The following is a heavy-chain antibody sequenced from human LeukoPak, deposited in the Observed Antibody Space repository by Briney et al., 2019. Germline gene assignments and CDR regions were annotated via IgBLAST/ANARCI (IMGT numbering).Heavy chain of an antibody. CDR2: MNPNSGNT. CDR3: ARGKYSSGWWRMYYYYYYMDV. D-gene: IGHD6-19*01. V-gene: IGHV1-8*01. CDR1: GYTFTSYD. Sequence: ASVKVSCKASGYTFTSYDINWVRQATGQGLEWMGWMNPNSGNTGYAQKFQGRVTMTRNTSISTAYMEPSSLRSEDTAVYYCARGKYSSGWWRMYYYYYYMDVWGKGTTVTISS. J-gene: IGHJ6*03.